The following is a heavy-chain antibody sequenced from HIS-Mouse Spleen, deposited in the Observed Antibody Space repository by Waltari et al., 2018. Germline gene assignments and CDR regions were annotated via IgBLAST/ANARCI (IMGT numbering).Heavy chain of an antibody. Sequence: QVQLVESGGGVVQPGRSLRRCCAASGFRFGRYALHWVRQAPGKGLEWVAVISYDGSNKYYADSVKGRFTISRDNSKNTLYLQMNSLRAEDTAVYYCARGAVAGDAFDIWGQGTMVTVSS. CDR2: ISYDGSNK. CDR1: GFRFGRYA. CDR3: ARGAVAGDAFDI. J-gene: IGHJ3*02. V-gene: IGHV3-30*04. D-gene: IGHD6-19*01.